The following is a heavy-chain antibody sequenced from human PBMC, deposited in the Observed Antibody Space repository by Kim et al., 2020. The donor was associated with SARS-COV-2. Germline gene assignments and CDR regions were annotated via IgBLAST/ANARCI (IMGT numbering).Heavy chain of an antibody. J-gene: IGHJ4*02. CDR3: ARHSSGWVNYFDY. D-gene: IGHD6-19*01. V-gene: IGHV1-18*01. Sequence: NKDPNRQGRITITTDTTTSTAYMGLMSLRSDDTAVYYCARHSSGWVNYFDYWGQGTLVTVSS.